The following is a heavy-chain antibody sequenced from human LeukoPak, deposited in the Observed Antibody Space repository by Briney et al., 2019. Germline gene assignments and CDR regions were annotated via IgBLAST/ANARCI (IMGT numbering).Heavy chain of an antibody. Sequence: GASVKVSCKASGYTFTRYGISWVRQAPGQGLEWMGWISAYNGNTNYAQKLQGRVTMTTDTSTSTAYMELRSLRSDDTAVYYCARGITIFGVVTPDYYYYMDVWGKGTTVTVSS. CDR1: GYTFTRYG. D-gene: IGHD3-3*01. CDR2: ISAYNGNT. J-gene: IGHJ6*03. V-gene: IGHV1-18*01. CDR3: ARGITIFGVVTPDYYYYMDV.